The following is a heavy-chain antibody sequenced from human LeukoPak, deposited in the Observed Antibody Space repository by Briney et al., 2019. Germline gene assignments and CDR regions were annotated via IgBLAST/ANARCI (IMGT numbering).Heavy chain of an antibody. J-gene: IGHJ3*01. D-gene: IGHD5-24*01. V-gene: IGHV3-7*05. CDR3: VRGFDGYFGFDL. Sequence: GGSLRLSCAASGFIFSTYWMSWVRLAPGKGLEWVANINRDGSETFYVDSVNGRFIISRDNGKNSMFVQMDSLRAEDTAVYYCVRGFDGYFGFDLWGQGTMVTVSS. CDR1: GFIFSTYW. CDR2: INRDGSET.